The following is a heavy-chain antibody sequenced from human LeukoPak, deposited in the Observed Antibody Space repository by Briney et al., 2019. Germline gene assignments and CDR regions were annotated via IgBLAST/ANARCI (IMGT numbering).Heavy chain of an antibody. CDR3: ARDRRITIFGVVRYYYYGMDV. V-gene: IGHV1-69*13. J-gene: IGHJ6*02. Sequence: GASVKVSCKASGGTFISYAISWVRQAPGQGLEWMGGIIPIFGTANYAQKFQSRVTITADESTSTAYMELSSLRSEDTAVYYCARDRRITIFGVVRYYYYGMDVWGQGTTVTVSS. CDR2: IIPIFGTA. CDR1: GGTFISYA. D-gene: IGHD3-3*01.